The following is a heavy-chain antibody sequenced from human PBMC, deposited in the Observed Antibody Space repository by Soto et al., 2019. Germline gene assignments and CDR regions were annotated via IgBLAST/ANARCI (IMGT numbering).Heavy chain of an antibody. CDR3: ARETLYYYDSSGPQVDY. J-gene: IGHJ4*02. CDR1: GGSISSGGYY. D-gene: IGHD3-22*01. V-gene: IGHV4-31*03. CDR2: IYYSGST. Sequence: SETLSLTCTVSGGSISSGGYYWSWIRQHPGKGLEWIGYIYYSGSTYYNPSLKSRVTISVDTSKNQFSLKLSSVTAADTAVYYCARETLYYYDSSGPQVDYWGQGTLVTVSS.